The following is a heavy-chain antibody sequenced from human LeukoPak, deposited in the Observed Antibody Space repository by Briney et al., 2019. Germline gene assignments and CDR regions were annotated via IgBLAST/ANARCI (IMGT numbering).Heavy chain of an antibody. D-gene: IGHD2-15*01. Sequence: PSQTLSLTCTVSGGSVSTAGYFWNWIRQHPGKGLEWIGYIYYSGSTYYNPSLKSRVTISADTSTNQFSLNLSSVTAADTAVYYCARVSFHSGGPGPWGQGTLVTVSP. CDR3: ARVSFHSGGPGP. V-gene: IGHV4-31*03. CDR1: GGSVSTAGYF. CDR2: IYYSGST. J-gene: IGHJ5*02.